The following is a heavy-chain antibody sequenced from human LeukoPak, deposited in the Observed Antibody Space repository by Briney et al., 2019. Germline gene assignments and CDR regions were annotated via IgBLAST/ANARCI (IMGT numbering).Heavy chain of an antibody. D-gene: IGHD1-1*01. Sequence: SETLSLTCSVSGGSISSSTYYWGWIRQYPGKGLEWIGNIYHSGSTYYNPSLKSQVTISVDVSKNQFSLRLSSVTAADTAVYHCTSIIWNDLLYTMDVWGQGTTVIVSS. V-gene: IGHV4-39*01. CDR2: IYHSGST. J-gene: IGHJ6*02. CDR3: TSIIWNDLLYTMDV. CDR1: GGSISSSTYY.